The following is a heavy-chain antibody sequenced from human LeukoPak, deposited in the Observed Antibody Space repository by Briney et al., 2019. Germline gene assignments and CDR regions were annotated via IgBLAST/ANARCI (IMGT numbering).Heavy chain of an antibody. CDR3: AELGITMIGGV. CDR2: ISSSGSTI. D-gene: IGHD3-10*02. V-gene: IGHV3-48*03. Sequence: PGGSLRLSCFASGFRVGSSYMSWVRQAPGKGLEWVSYISSSGSTIYYADSVKGRFTISRDNAKNSLYLQMNSLRAEDTAVYYCAELGITMIGGVWGKGTTVTISS. J-gene: IGHJ6*04. CDR1: GFRVGSSY.